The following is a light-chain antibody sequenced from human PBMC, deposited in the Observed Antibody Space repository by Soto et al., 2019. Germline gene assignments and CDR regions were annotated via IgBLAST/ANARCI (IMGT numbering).Light chain of an antibody. Sequence: EIVMTHSPATLSVSPGERATLSCRASQSVSSNLAWYQHKPGQAPRLLIHGASTRATGVPARISGSGSGTEFTLTISSLQSEDFAVYYCQQFRNWPWTFGQGTKVDIK. CDR3: QQFRNWPWT. CDR2: GAS. J-gene: IGKJ1*01. CDR1: QSVSSN. V-gene: IGKV3D-15*01.